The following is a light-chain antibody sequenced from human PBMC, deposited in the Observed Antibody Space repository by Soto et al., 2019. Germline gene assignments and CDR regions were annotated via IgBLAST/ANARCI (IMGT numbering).Light chain of an antibody. Sequence: QSALTQPPSVSGSPGQSATISCTGPSSDFGTYNGISWYQQPPGTAPKLMIYDVSNRPSGVPDRFSGSKSGNTASLTISGLQAEDEGDYYCSSYTISNTYVFGTGTKLTVL. CDR2: DVS. J-gene: IGLJ1*01. CDR3: SSYTISNTYV. V-gene: IGLV2-18*02. CDR1: SSDFGTYNG.